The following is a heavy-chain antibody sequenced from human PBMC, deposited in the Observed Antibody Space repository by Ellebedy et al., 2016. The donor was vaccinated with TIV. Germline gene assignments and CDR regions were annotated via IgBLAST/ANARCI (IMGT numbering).Heavy chain of an antibody. CDR2: VNHTGAT. CDR1: GGSFNTYY. Sequence: SETLSLTXAIYGGSFNTYYWNWIRQPPGKGLEWFGEVNHTGATTYNPSLKSRVTISVDASRKDFSLKLTSVTAADTAVYYCVLYHENKDYWGQGTLAAVSS. J-gene: IGHJ4*02. V-gene: IGHV4-34*01. CDR3: VLYHENKDY. D-gene: IGHD1/OR15-1a*01.